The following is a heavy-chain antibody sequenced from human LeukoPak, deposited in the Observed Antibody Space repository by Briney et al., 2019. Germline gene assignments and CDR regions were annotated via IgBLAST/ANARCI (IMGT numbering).Heavy chain of an antibody. V-gene: IGHV3-30*02. J-gene: IGHJ6*04. CDR3: AELGITMIGGV. CDR1: GFTFSSYG. CDR2: IQYDGSNE. D-gene: IGHD3-10*02. Sequence: GGSLRLSCAASGFTFSSYGMHWVRQAPGKGLEWVAYIQYDGSNEQYADSVKGRFTISRDNAKNSLYLQMNSLRADDTAVYYCAELGITMIGGVWGKGTTVTISS.